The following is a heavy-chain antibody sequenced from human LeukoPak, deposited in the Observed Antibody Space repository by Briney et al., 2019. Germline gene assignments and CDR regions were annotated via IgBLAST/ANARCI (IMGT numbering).Heavy chain of an antibody. V-gene: IGHV1-18*01. Sequence: ASVKVSCKASGYTFTSYGISWVRQAPGQGLEWMGWISAYNGNTNYAQKLQGRVTMTTDTSTSTAYMELRSLRSDDTAVYYCARGYCSGGSCYGEYFQHWGQGTLVTVSS. CDR1: GYTFTSYG. CDR2: ISAYNGNT. J-gene: IGHJ1*01. CDR3: ARGYCSGGSCYGEYFQH. D-gene: IGHD2-15*01.